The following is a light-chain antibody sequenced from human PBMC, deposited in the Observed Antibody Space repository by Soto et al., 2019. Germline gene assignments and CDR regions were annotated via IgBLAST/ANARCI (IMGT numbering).Light chain of an antibody. CDR1: QSVSSSY. CDR2: GAS. Sequence: PGERVTLSCRASQSVSSSYLTWYQRKPGQAPRLLIYGASTRATSIPARCSGSGSGTDFTLTISRQQPEDFAVCYFQHASILPWTFGQGTKVEIK. V-gene: IGKV3D-7*01. J-gene: IGKJ1*01. CDR3: QHASILPWT.